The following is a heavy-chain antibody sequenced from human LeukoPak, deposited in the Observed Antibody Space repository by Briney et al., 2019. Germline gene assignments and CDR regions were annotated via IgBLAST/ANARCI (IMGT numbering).Heavy chain of an antibody. Sequence: ASVKVSCKASGYTFTSYYMHWVRQAPGQGLEWMGIINPCGGSTSYAQKFQGRVTMTRDTSTSTVYMELSSLRSEDTAVYYCARDCREEYYFDYWGQGTLVTVSS. CDR2: INPCGGST. D-gene: IGHD1-26*01. J-gene: IGHJ4*02. CDR3: ARDCREEYYFDY. CDR1: GYTFTSYY. V-gene: IGHV1-46*01.